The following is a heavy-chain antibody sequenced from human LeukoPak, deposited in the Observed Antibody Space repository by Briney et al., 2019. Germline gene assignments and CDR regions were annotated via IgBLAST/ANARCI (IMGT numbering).Heavy chain of an antibody. Sequence: GGSLRLSCAASGFSFSSYDMHWVRQPAGKGLEWVSAIGTAGDTYYLDSVKGRFIISRENAKNSLYLQMNSLRAGDTAVYYCARGLLAAAGVTWGQGALVTVSS. J-gene: IGHJ5*02. D-gene: IGHD6-13*01. CDR2: IGTAGDT. CDR1: GFSFSSYD. V-gene: IGHV3-13*01. CDR3: ARGLLAAAGVT.